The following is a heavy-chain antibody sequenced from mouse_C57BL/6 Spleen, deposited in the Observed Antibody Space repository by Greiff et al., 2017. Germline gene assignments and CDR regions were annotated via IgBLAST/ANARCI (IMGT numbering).Heavy chain of an antibody. CDR2: ISSGSSTI. V-gene: IGHV5-17*01. CDR1: GFTFSDYG. J-gene: IGHJ3*01. CDR3: ARPAYDYPWFAY. D-gene: IGHD2-4*01. Sequence: EVKLMESGGGLVKPGGSLKLSCAASGFTFSDYGMHWVRQAPEKGLEWVAYISSGSSTIYYADTVKGRFTISRDNAKNTLFLQMTSLRSEDTAMYYCARPAYDYPWFAYWGQGTLVTVSA.